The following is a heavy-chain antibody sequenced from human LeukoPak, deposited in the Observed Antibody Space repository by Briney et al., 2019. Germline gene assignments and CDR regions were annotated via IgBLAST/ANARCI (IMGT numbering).Heavy chain of an antibody. Sequence: ASVKVSCKASAYTFTAYYMHWVRQAPGQGLEWMGWINPNSGGTNYAQKFHDRVTMTRDTSISTAYMELNRLKSDDTAVYYCATAPLYGYSSGWYSFDYWGQGTLVTVSS. CDR2: INPNSGGT. V-gene: IGHV1-2*02. CDR3: ATAPLYGYSSGWYSFDY. CDR1: AYTFTAYY. D-gene: IGHD6-19*01. J-gene: IGHJ4*02.